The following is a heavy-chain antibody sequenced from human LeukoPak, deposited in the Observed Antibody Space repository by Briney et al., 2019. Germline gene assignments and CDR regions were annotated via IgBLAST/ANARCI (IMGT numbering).Heavy chain of an antibody. V-gene: IGHV3-21*01. CDR1: GFTFSSYW. CDR2: ISSSSSYI. CDR3: ARDRYYDSSGYPED. Sequence: PGGSLRLSCVASGFTFSSYWLSWVRQAPGKGLEWVSSISSSSSYIYYADSVKGRFTISRDNAKNSLYLQMNSLRAEDTAVYYCARDRYYDSSGYPEDWGQGTLVTVSS. J-gene: IGHJ4*02. D-gene: IGHD3-22*01.